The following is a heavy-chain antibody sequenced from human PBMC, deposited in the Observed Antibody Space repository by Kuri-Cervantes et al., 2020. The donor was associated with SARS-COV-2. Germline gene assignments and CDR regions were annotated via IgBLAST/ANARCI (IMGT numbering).Heavy chain of an antibody. V-gene: IGHV4-34*01. Sequence: SETLSLTCAVYGGSFSGYYWSWIRQPPGKGLEWIGEINHSGSTNYNPSLKSRVTISVDTSKNQFSLKLSSVTAADTAVYYCARCPHCSSTSCNRDYWGQGTLVTVSS. CDR2: INHSGST. CDR1: GGSFSGYY. CDR3: ARCPHCSSTSCNRDY. J-gene: IGHJ4*02. D-gene: IGHD2-2*01.